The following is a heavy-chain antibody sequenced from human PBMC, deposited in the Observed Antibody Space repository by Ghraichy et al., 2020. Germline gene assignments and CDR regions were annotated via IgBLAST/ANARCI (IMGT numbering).Heavy chain of an antibody. V-gene: IGHV1-46*01. J-gene: IGHJ4*02. CDR2: INPSGGST. D-gene: IGHD6-13*01. CDR1: GYTFTSYH. CDR3: ARERVVAVADTGGFDY. Sequence: ASVKVSCKASGYTFTSYHMHWLRQAPGQGLEWMGIINPSGGSTSYAQKFQGRVTMTKDTSTSTGYMELSSLRSEDTAVYYCARERVVAVADTGGFDYWGQGTLVTVSS.